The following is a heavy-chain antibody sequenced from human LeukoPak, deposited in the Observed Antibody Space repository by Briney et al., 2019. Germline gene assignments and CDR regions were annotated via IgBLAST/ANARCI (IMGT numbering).Heavy chain of an antibody. V-gene: IGHV1-18*04. CDR3: ARDHAAGWELPLNWFDP. CDR1: GYTFTGYY. CDR2: ISTYNGHT. Sequence: SVKVSCKASGYTFTGYYMHWVRQAPGQGLEWMGWISTYNGHTNYAQKFQGRVTMTTDTSTSTASMELRSLRSDDTAVYYCARDHAAGWELPLNWFDPWGQGTLVTVSS. D-gene: IGHD1-26*01. J-gene: IGHJ5*02.